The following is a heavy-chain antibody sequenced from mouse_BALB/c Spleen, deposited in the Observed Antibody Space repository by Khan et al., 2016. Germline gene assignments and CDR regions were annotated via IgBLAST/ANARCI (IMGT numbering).Heavy chain of an antibody. CDR3: NAGGNYVVNYAMDY. CDR1: GFNIKDYN. V-gene: IGHV14-4*02. Sequence: VRLQQSGAELVRSGASVKLSCTGSGFNIKDYNMHWVKQRPEQGLEWIGWIDPENGDTEYAPKFQGKATMTADTSSNTAYLQFRSLTSEDTAVYYCNAGGNYVVNYAMDYWGQGTSVTVSS. J-gene: IGHJ4*01. CDR2: IDPENGDT. D-gene: IGHD2-1*01.